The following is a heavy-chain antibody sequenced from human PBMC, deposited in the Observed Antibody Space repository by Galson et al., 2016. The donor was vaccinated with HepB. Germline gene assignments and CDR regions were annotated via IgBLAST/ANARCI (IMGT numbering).Heavy chain of an antibody. J-gene: IGHJ3*02. Sequence: SVKVSCKVSGYTLTELSMHWVRQAPGKGLEWMGGFYPEDGETIYAQKFQGRVTMTEDTPTDTAYMDLSSLRPEDTAVYYCATVPKSDYGDYDGDAFDIWGQGTMVTVSS. D-gene: IGHD4-17*01. CDR3: ATVPKSDYGDYDGDAFDI. V-gene: IGHV1-24*01. CDR1: GYTLTELS. CDR2: FYPEDGET.